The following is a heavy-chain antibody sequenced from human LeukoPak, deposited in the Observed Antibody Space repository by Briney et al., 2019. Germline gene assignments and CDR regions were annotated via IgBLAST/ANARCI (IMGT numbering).Heavy chain of an antibody. CDR2: ISSSSVYI. Sequence: PGGSLRLSCAASGFTFSSYRMNWVRQAPGKGLEWVSSISSSSVYIHYADSVKGRFTTSRDNAKNSLYLQMNSLRAEDTAVYYCARRYSSRPYYYMDVWGKGTTVTISS. CDR1: GFTFSSYR. CDR3: ARRYSSRPYYYMDV. V-gene: IGHV3-21*01. J-gene: IGHJ6*03. D-gene: IGHD6-13*01.